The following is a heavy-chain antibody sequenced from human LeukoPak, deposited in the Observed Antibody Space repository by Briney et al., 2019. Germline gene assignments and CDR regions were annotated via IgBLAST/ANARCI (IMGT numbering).Heavy chain of an antibody. J-gene: IGHJ4*02. CDR2: IYTSGTT. V-gene: IGHV4-4*07. Sequence: SEILSLTCTVSGGSISSYYWSWIRQPAGKGLEWIGRIYTSGTTHYNPSLKSRVTMSVDTSKNQFSLKLSSVTAADTAVYYCARLSTVTTSFDYWGQGTLVTVSS. D-gene: IGHD4-17*01. CDR3: ARLSTVTTSFDY. CDR1: GGSISSYY.